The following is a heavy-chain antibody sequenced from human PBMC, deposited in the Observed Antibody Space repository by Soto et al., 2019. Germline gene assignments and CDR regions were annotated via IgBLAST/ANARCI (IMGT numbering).Heavy chain of an antibody. CDR1: GFTFSSYG. V-gene: IGHV3-33*01. CDR2: IWYDGSNK. CDR3: XXDLGSSGYXXXXXXX. Sequence: QVQLVESGGGVVQPGRSLRLSCAASGFTFSSYGMHWVRQAPGKGLEWVAVIWYDGSNKYYADSVKGRFTISRDNSKNXLXXXMXSLRAXXXXXXXXXXDLGSSGYXXXXXXXWGQ. J-gene: IGHJ1*01. D-gene: IGHD3-22*01.